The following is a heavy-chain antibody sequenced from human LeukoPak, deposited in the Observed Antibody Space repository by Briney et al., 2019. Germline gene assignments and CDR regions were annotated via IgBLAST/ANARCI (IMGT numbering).Heavy chain of an antibody. Sequence: GGSLRLSCAASGFSLSAYWMTWVRQAPGKGLEWVANINRDGSQTNHVDSVKGRFTISRDNSKNTLYLQMNNLRAEDTAIYYCAKDPNGDYIGTFDIWGQGTMVTVSS. CDR2: INRDGSQT. CDR1: GFSLSAYW. V-gene: IGHV3-7*03. J-gene: IGHJ3*02. D-gene: IGHD4-17*01. CDR3: AKDPNGDYIGTFDI.